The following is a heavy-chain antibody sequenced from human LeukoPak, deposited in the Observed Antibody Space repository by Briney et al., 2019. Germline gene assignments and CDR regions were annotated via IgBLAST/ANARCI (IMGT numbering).Heavy chain of an antibody. D-gene: IGHD3-10*01. CDR2: IRSKAYGGTT. CDR1: GFTFGDYA. Sequence: GGSLRLSCTASGFTFGDYAMSWVRQAPGKGLEWVGFIRSKAYGGTTEYAASVKGRFTISRDDSKSIAYLQMNSLKTEDTAVYYCTRGSLWFGHPWGDIWGQGTMVTVSP. V-gene: IGHV3-49*04. CDR3: TRGSLWFGHPWGDI. J-gene: IGHJ3*02.